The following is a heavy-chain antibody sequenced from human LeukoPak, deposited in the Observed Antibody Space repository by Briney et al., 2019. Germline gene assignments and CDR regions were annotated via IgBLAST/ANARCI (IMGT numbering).Heavy chain of an antibody. CDR3: ARAAGGWELLPSTLDY. J-gene: IGHJ4*02. V-gene: IGHV1-18*01. Sequence: ASVKVSCKASGYTFTSYGISWVRQAPGQGLEWMGWISAYNGNTNYAQKLQGRVTMTTDTSTSTAYMELRSLRSDDTAVYYCARAAGGWELLPSTLDYWGQGTLVTVSS. CDR2: ISAYNGNT. CDR1: GYTFTSYG. D-gene: IGHD1-26*01.